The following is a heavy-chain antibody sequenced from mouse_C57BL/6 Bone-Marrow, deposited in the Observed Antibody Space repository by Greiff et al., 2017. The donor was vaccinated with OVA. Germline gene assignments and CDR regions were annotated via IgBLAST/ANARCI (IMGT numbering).Heavy chain of an antibody. J-gene: IGHJ4*01. CDR3: ARNLYYDLTGKKMDY. D-gene: IGHD2-4*01. V-gene: IGHV2-2*01. CDR2: LWSGGST. Sequence: VKLVESGPGLVQPSQSLSITCTVSGFSLTSYGVHWVRQSPGKGLEWLGVLWSGGSTDYNAAFISRLSISKDNSKSQVFFKMNSLQADDTAIYYCARNLYYDLTGKKMDYWGQGTSVTVSS. CDR1: GFSLTSYG.